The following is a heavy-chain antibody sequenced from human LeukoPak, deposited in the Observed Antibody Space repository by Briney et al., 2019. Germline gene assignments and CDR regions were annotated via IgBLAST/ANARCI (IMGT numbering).Heavy chain of an antibody. J-gene: IGHJ4*02. CDR3: ARDQEGFDY. V-gene: IGHV1-46*01. Sequence: ASVKVSCKASGDTFSNYGINWVRQAPGQGLEWMGMIYPRDGSTSYAQKFQGRVTVTRDTSTSTVHMELSGLRSEDTAVYYCARDQEGFDYWGQGTLVTVSS. CDR1: GDTFSNYG. CDR2: IYPRDGST.